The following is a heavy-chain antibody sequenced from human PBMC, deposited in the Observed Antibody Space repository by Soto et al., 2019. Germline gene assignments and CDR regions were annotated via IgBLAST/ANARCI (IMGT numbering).Heavy chain of an antibody. CDR3: APARHPYSYYGMDV. CDR1: GFSLSTSGVG. V-gene: IGHV2-5*02. Sequence: QITLKESGPTLVKPTQTLTLTCTFSGFSLSTSGVGVGWIRQPPGKALEWLALIYWDDGKRYSPSLKRRVTTTKDPSKNQVVPTMTTMDPVDTATYCCAPARHPYSYYGMDVWGPGTTVTVSS. CDR2: IYWDDGK. J-gene: IGHJ6*02.